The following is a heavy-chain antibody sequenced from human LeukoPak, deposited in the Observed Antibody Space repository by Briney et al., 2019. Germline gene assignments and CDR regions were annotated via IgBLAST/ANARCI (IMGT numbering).Heavy chain of an antibody. CDR2: TYYSGST. J-gene: IGHJ4*02. CDR3: ARQRGGVDAPSFDY. CDR1: GGSISRYY. D-gene: IGHD3-16*01. V-gene: IGHV4-59*01. Sequence: PPETLSLTCTVSGGSISRYYWSWIRQPPGKGLEWIGYTYYSGSTNYNPSLKSRVTISGDTSKNQVSLKLSSVTAADTAVYYCARQRGGVDAPSFDYWGQGTLVTVSS.